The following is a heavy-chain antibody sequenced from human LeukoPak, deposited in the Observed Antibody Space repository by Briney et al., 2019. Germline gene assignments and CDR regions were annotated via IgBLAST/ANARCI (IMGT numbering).Heavy chain of an antibody. J-gene: IGHJ4*02. CDR3: VRGRGSCSGGTCYVDY. CDR2: ISNSGSTI. V-gene: IGHV3-48*01. D-gene: IGHD2-15*01. Sequence: GGSLRLSCAASRFTFSSYIMNWVRQAPGKGLEWLSYISNSGSTIYYADFVKGRFTISRDNAKNSLWLQMNSLRAEDTAVYYCVRGRGSCSGGTCYVDYWGQGTLVTVSS. CDR1: RFTFSSYI.